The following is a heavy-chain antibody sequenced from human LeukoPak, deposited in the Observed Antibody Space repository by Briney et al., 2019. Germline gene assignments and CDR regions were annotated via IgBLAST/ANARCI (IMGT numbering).Heavy chain of an antibody. CDR2: IYYSGST. D-gene: IGHD2-15*01. J-gene: IGHJ5*02. CDR3: ARHPYCSGGICYYVVWFDP. Sequence: SETLSLTCTVSGGSISSSSYYWGWIRQPPGKGLEWIGSIYYSGSTYYNPSLKSRVTISVDTSKNQFSLKLSSVTAADTAVYYCARHPYCSGGICYYVVWFDPWGQGTLVTVSS. CDR1: GGSISSSSYY. V-gene: IGHV4-39*01.